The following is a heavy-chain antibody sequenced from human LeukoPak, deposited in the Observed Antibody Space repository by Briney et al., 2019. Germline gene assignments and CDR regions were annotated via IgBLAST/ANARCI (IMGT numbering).Heavy chain of an antibody. D-gene: IGHD1-20*01. CDR1: GFTVSSNY. CDR2: IYSGGST. CDR3: ARDNWNDEGY. V-gene: IGHV3-66*01. J-gene: IGHJ4*02. Sequence: GGPLRLSCAASGFTVSSNYMSWVRQAPGKGLEWVSVIYSGGSTYYADSVKGRFTISRDNSKNTLYLQMNSLRAEDTAVYYCARDNWNDEGYWGQGTLVTVSS.